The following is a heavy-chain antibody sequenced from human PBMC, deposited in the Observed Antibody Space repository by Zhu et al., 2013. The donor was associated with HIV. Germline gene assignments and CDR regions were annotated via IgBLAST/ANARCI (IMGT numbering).Heavy chain of an antibody. CDR3: ARDYTHTTDY. CDR1: GGTFSSYA. CDR2: IIPNSGGT. V-gene: IGHV1-2*02. Sequence: QVQLVQSGAEVKKPGSSVKVSCKASGGTFSSYAISWVRQAPGQGLEWMGGIIPNSGGTNYAQKFQGRVTMTRDTSITTSYMELSRLQSDDTAVYYCARDYTHTTDYWGQGTLVTVSS. D-gene: IGHD2-2*02. J-gene: IGHJ4*02.